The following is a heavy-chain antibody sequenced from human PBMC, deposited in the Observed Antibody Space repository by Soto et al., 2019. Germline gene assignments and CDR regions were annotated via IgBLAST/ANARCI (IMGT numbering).Heavy chain of an antibody. J-gene: IGHJ4*02. D-gene: IGHD3-16*01. CDR1: AFTVSSYG. Sequence: GGSLRLACAASAFTVSSYGMHWVRQGPGKGLEWVAYIWHDGGNKFYAESVKGRFTIARDNSKNTLYLQMTGLSAEDTAMYYCAQDGDANIGFGKDYWGQGTLVTVSS. CDR2: IWHDGGNK. CDR3: AQDGDANIGFGKDY. V-gene: IGHV3-30*02.